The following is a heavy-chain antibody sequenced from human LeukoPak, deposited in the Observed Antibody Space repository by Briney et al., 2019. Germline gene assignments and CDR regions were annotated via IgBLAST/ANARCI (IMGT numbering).Heavy chain of an antibody. J-gene: IGHJ4*02. CDR3: TRNQRRLDY. D-gene: IGHD1-14*01. Sequence: EGSLRLSCAASGFTFSSYWMSWVRQAPGKGLECVANIKQDGSEKYYVDSVKGRFTISRDNAKNSLYLQMNSLRADDTAVYYCTRNQRRLDYWGQGALVTVSS. CDR1: GFTFSSYW. V-gene: IGHV3-7*01. CDR2: IKQDGSEK.